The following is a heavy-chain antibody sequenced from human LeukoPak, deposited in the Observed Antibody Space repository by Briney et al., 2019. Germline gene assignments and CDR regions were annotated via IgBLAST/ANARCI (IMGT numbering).Heavy chain of an antibody. D-gene: IGHD3-9*01. CDR2: ISWDGGST. CDR3: ARDRYDILTGSPSDY. V-gene: IGHV3-43*01. Sequence: PGGSLRLSCAASGFTFDDYTMHWVRQAPGKGLEWVSLISWDGGSTYYADSVKGRFTISRDNSKNSLYLQMNSLRAEDTAVYYCARDRYDILTGSPSDYWGQGTLSPSPQ. CDR1: GFTFDDYT. J-gene: IGHJ4*02.